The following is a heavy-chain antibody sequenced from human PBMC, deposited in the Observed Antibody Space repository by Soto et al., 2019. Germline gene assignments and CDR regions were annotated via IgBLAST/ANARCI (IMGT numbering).Heavy chain of an antibody. J-gene: IGHJ6*02. Sequence: NPGGSLRLSCAASGFTFSNAWMNWVRQAPGKGLEWVGHIKRSADGRTTDYAAPVKGRFTISRDDSKNTLYLQMNSLKTEDTAVYYCTTHIVGAEGMDVWGQGTTVTV. V-gene: IGHV3-15*07. CDR3: TTHIVGAEGMDV. CDR1: GFTFSNAW. CDR2: IKRSADGRTT. D-gene: IGHD1-26*01.